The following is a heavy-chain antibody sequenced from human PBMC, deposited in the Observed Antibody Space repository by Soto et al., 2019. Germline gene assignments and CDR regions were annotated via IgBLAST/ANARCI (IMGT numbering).Heavy chain of an antibody. D-gene: IGHD6-19*01. V-gene: IGHV1-3*01. CDR2: INGGNGNT. J-gene: IGHJ4*02. CDR1: GNTVPNYA. Sequence: ASVKVSCKASGNTVPNYAIHWVRQAPGQRLEWMGWINGGNGNTHYADSVKGRFTISRDSSKNTVSLEMTSLRAEDTAVYYCAKGGRQWLVTSDFNYWGQGALVTVSS. CDR3: AKGGRQWLVTSDFNY.